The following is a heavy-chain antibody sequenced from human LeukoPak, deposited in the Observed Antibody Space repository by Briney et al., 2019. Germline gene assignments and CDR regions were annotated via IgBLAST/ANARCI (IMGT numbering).Heavy chain of an antibody. D-gene: IGHD2-15*01. V-gene: IGHV3-7*01. J-gene: IGHJ4*02. CDR1: GFTFSSYA. Sequence: PGGSLRLSCAASGFTFSSYAMTWVRQAPGKGLEWVANIKQDGSEKYYVDSVKGRFTISRDNAKNSLYLQMNSLRAEDTAVYYCARAPTRTVVVAEDDYWGQGTLVTVSS. CDR2: IKQDGSEK. CDR3: ARAPTRTVVVAEDDY.